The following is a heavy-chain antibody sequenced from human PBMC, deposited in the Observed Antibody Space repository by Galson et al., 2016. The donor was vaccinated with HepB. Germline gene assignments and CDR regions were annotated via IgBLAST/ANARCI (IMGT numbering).Heavy chain of an antibody. J-gene: IGHJ4*01. CDR3: AKDRHSTGWSSLDY. V-gene: IGHV3-30*18. Sequence: SLRLSCAASGFTFSHSGMHWVRQAPGKGLEWVAVISYDGDYKYYADSVKGRFSISRDNSKNTLYLQMNSLRVEDTAVYYCAKDRHSTGWSSLDYWGQGTLVTVSS. D-gene: IGHD6-19*01. CDR1: GFTFSHSG. CDR2: ISYDGDYK.